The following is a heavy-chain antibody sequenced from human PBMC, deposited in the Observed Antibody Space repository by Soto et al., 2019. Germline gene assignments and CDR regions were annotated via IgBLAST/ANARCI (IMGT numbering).Heavy chain of an antibody. CDR1: GGTFSSYT. D-gene: IGHD3-3*01. Sequence: SVKVSCKASGGTFSSYTISWVRQAPGQGLEWMGRIIPILGIANYAQKFQGRVTMTTDTSTSTAYMELRSLRSDDTAVYYCARDSLPPPYYDFWSGYYDYWGQGTLVTVSS. CDR2: IIPILGIA. J-gene: IGHJ4*02. CDR3: ARDSLPPPYYDFWSGYYDY. V-gene: IGHV1-69*04.